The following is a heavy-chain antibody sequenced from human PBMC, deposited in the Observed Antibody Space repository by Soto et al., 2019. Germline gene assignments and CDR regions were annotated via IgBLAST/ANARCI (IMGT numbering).Heavy chain of an antibody. CDR2: INAGNGNT. CDR1: GYTFTSYA. Sequence: ASVKVSCKASGYTFTSYAMHWVHQAPGQRLEWMGWINAGNGNTKYSQKFQGRVTITRDTSASTAYMELSSLRSEDTAVYYCARGPNPYYFDYWGQGTLVTVSS. V-gene: IGHV1-3*01. J-gene: IGHJ4*02. CDR3: ARGPNPYYFDY.